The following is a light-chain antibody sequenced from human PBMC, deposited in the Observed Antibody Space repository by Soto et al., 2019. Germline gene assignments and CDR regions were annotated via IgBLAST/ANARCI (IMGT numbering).Light chain of an antibody. Sequence: DIQMTQSPSSVSASVGDRVTITCRASQDINSWLTWYQQKPGKAPKVLIYIASRLQSGVPSRFSGRRSGTDFSLPIPILQPEAFATYFCQQSKTFALTFGGGTKGEIK. J-gene: IGKJ4*01. CDR1: QDINSW. V-gene: IGKV1-12*01. CDR3: QQSKTFALT. CDR2: IAS.